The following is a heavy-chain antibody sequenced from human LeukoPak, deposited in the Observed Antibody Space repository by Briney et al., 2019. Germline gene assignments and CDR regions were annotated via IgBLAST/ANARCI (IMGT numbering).Heavy chain of an antibody. V-gene: IGHV4-38-2*01. D-gene: IGHD6-6*01. CDR2: IYHSGST. J-gene: IGHJ4*02. CDR3: ARDKYTTSSGASSEFDY. Sequence: SETLSLTCAVSGYSIGSGYYWAWIRQPPGKGLEWIGSIYHSGSTYYNPSLKSRVTISVDRSRNQFSLKMTSVTAADTAVFYCARDKYTTSSGASSEFDYWGQGTLVIVSS. CDR1: GYSIGSGYY.